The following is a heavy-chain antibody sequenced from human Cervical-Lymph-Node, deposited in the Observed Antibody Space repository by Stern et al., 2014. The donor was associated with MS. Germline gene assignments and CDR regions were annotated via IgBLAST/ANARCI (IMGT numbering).Heavy chain of an antibody. J-gene: IGHJ3*01. CDR2: IYWDADR. D-gene: IGHD3-10*01. Sequence: QVTLRESGPTLVKPTQTLTLTCTFSGFSLTTPGVGVGWIRQPPGKAPEWLALIYWDADRRYSPSLQSRLTLTTDTSKNLVVLTMTNLDPMDTATYYCAHIGLWFGGGYSFDVWGQGTMVTVSS. CDR1: GFSLTTPGVG. V-gene: IGHV2-5*02. CDR3: AHIGLWFGGGYSFDV.